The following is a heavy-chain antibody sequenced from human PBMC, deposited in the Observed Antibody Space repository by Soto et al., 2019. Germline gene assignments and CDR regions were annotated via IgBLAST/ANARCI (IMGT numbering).Heavy chain of an antibody. Sequence: TMSLSFTVGEDSISRGGYYWSSIRQHPGKGLEWIGYIYYSGSTYYHPSLKSRVTISVDTYKNQFSLKLSSVTAADTAVYFCERAESEGQLLPHRGHGTPVPVSS. CDR1: EDSISRGGYY. CDR2: IYYSGST. J-gene: IGHJ4*01. D-gene: IGHD3-10*01. V-gene: IGHV4-31*03. CDR3: ERAESEGQLLPH.